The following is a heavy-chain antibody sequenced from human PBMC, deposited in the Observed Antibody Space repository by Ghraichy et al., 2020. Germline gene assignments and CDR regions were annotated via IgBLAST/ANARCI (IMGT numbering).Heavy chain of an antibody. J-gene: IGHJ2*01. CDR3: ARDSTWLGYWFFDL. CDR2: IKQDGSEM. Sequence: GGSLRLSCAASGFTLSSYWMSWVRQAPGKGLEWVANIKQDGSEMYYVDSVKGRFTISRDNAKNSLYLQMNSLRAEDTAVYYCARDSTWLGYWFFDLWGRGTLVTVSS. V-gene: IGHV3-7*03. CDR1: GFTLSSYW. D-gene: IGHD6-19*01.